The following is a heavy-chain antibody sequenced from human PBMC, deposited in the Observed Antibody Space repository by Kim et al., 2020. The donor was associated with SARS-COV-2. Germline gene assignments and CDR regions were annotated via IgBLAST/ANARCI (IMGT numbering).Heavy chain of an antibody. Sequence: NPNGGGTNYAQEFEGRVTMTRDTSISTAYMELSRLGSDDTAVYYCARSWDYWGQGTLVTVSS. CDR3: ARSWDY. J-gene: IGHJ4*02. V-gene: IGHV1-2*02. CDR2: NPNGGGT.